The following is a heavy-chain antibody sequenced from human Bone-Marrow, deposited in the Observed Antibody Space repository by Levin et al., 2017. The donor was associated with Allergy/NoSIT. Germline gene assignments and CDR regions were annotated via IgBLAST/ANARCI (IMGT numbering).Heavy chain of an antibody. CDR2: LNGDGSAS. J-gene: IGHJ4*02. CDR3: ARVGANTFF. D-gene: IGHD1-26*01. Sequence: GGSLRLSCVVSGVTFSTHWMHWIRQVPGKGLVWVARLNGDGSASNYADSVKGRFTISRDNAKNTLYLEMNSLRPEDTAIYYCARVGANTFFWGQGTLVTVSS. V-gene: IGHV3-74*01. CDR1: GVTFSTHW.